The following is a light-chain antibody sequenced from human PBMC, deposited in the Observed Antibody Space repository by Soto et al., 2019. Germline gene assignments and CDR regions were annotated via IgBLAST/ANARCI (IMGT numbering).Light chain of an antibody. V-gene: IGKV3-20*01. CDR1: QRVSRSF. J-gene: IGKJ1*01. CDR2: GAS. CDR3: QQYDSSPWT. Sequence: ESVLTQSPGTLSLSPGERATLSCRASQRVSRSFLAWYQLKPGQAPRILIYGASSRATGIPDRFSGSGSGTDFTLTISRLEPEDFAVYYCQQYDSSPWTFGQGTKVEIK.